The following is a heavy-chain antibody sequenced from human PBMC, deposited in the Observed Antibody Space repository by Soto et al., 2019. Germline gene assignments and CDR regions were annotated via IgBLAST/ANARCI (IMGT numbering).Heavy chain of an antibody. Sequence: GGSLRLSCAASGFTFSSYAMHWVRQAPGKGLEWVAVISYDGSDKYYADSVKGRFTISRDNSKNTLYLQMNSLRAEDTAVYYCARNHDYGDYTFDYWGQGTLVTVSS. V-gene: IGHV3-30-3*01. CDR3: ARNHDYGDYTFDY. D-gene: IGHD4-17*01. CDR2: ISYDGSDK. CDR1: GFTFSSYA. J-gene: IGHJ4*02.